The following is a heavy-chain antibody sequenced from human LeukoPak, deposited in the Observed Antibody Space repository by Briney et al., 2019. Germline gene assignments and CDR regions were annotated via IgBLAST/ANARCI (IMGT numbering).Heavy chain of an antibody. V-gene: IGHV1-2*02. CDR2: INPNSGGT. J-gene: IGHJ4*02. D-gene: IGHD3-3*01. Sequence: ASVKVSCKASGYTFTGYYMHWVRQAPGQGLEWMGWINPNSGGTNYAQKFQGRVTMTRDTSISTAYMELSRLRSDDTAVYYCARANYDSLYYFDYWGQGTLVTVSS. CDR1: GYTFTGYY. CDR3: ARANYDSLYYFDY.